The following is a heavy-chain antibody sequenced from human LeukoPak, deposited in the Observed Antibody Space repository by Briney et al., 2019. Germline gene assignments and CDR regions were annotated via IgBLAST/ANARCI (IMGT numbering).Heavy chain of an antibody. CDR3: AKDISSIDY. CDR2: ISGSGGST. J-gene: IGHJ4*02. CDR1: GFTFSGSA. Sequence: GGSLRLSCATSGFTFSGSAIHWVRQASGKGLEWVSAISGSGGSTYYADSVKGRFTISRDNSKNTLYLQMNSLRAEDTAVYYCAKDISSIDYWGQGTLVTVSS. D-gene: IGHD3-3*02. V-gene: IGHV3-23*01.